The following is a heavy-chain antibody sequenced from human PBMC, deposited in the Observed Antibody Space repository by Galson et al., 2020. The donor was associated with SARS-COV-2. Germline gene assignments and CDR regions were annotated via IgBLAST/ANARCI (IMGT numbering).Heavy chain of an antibody. CDR1: GGSVSSGSYY. J-gene: IGHJ6*02. CDR3: AVLPYPYYAMDV. V-gene: IGHV4-61*02. CDR2: FYTSGTT. Sequence: SETLSLTCTVSGGSVSSGSYYWTWIRQPAGKGLEWIGRFYTSGTTDYNPSLKSRVTISVDTSKNQFSLKLTSVTAADTAVYYCAVLPYPYYAMDVWGQGTMVTVSS.